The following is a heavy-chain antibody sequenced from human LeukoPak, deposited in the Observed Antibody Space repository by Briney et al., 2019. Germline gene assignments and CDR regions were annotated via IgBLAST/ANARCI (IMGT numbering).Heavy chain of an antibody. V-gene: IGHV3-30*03. Sequence: GGSLRLSCAASGFAFSTYGMHWVRQAPGKGLEWVAVISNDGSNKLYTDSVKGRFTISRDNSKNTLYLQMNSLRAEDTAVYYCARSDVDMAAWGQGTLVTVSS. CDR2: ISNDGSNK. J-gene: IGHJ5*02. CDR1: GFAFSTYG. CDR3: ARSDVDMAA. D-gene: IGHD5-12*01.